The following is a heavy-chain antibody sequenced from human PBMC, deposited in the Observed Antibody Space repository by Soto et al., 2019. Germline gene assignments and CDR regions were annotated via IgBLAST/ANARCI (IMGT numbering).Heavy chain of an antibody. CDR2: IYPGDSDT. V-gene: IGHV5-51*01. CDR3: ARLGTDCSNSLLTYYGMDV. J-gene: IGHJ6*02. Sequence: GESLKISCKGSGYSFTSYWIGWVRQMPGKGLEWMGIIYPGDSDTRYSPSFQGQVTISADKSISTAYLQWSSLKASDTAMYYCARLGTDCSNSLLTYYGMDVWGQGTTVTVSS. D-gene: IGHD4-4*01. CDR1: GYSFTSYW.